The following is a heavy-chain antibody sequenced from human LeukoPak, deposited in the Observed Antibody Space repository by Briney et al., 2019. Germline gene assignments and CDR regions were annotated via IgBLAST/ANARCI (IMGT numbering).Heavy chain of an antibody. Sequence: SETLSLTCAVYGGSFSGYYWSWIRQPPGKGLEWIGEINHSGSTNYNPSLKRRVTISVDKSKNQFSLKLSSVTAADTAVYYCARDASYGDYGDYWGQGTLVTVSS. CDR2: INHSGST. CDR3: ARDASYGDYGDY. J-gene: IGHJ4*02. D-gene: IGHD4-17*01. V-gene: IGHV4-34*01. CDR1: GGSFSGYY.